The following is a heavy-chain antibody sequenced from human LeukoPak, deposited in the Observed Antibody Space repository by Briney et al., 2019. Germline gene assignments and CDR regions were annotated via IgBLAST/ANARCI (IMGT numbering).Heavy chain of an antibody. CDR1: GFTFSNLW. CDR3: AKDYDSSGYYSVFDY. CDR2: ISGSGGST. Sequence: PGGSLRLSCAASGFTFSNLWMSWVRQAPGMGLEWVSAISGSGGSTYYADSVKGRFTISRDNSKNTLYLQMNSLRAEDTAVYYCAKDYDSSGYYSVFDYWGQGTLVTVSS. J-gene: IGHJ4*02. D-gene: IGHD3-22*01. V-gene: IGHV3-23*01.